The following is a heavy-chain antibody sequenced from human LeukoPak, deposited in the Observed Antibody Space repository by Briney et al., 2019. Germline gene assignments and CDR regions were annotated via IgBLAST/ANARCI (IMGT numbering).Heavy chain of an antibody. J-gene: IGHJ4*02. CDR1: GYTFTVYY. CDR2: INPNSGGT. Sequence: ASVKVSCNASGYTFTVYYMHWVRQAPGQGLEWMGWINPNSGGTNYAQKFQGRVAITRDTTISTAYMELSMLRSDDTAVYYCARDYRGSGWYRGYYLDYWGQGNLVTVSS. CDR3: ARDYRGSGWYRGYYLDY. D-gene: IGHD6-19*01. V-gene: IGHV1-2*02.